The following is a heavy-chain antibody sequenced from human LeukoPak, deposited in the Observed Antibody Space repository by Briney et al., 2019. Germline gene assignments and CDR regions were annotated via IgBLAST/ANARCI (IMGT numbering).Heavy chain of an antibody. Sequence: GGSLRLSCAASGFTFSSYDMNWVRQAPGKGLEWVSVISGSGDTTYYADSVKGRFTISRDNSKNTLYLQMNSLRAEDTALYYCAKRIVGVLQAFDIRGQGTMVTVSS. D-gene: IGHD1-26*01. CDR2: ISGSGDTT. CDR3: AKRIVGVLQAFDI. V-gene: IGHV3-23*01. CDR1: GFTFSSYD. J-gene: IGHJ3*02.